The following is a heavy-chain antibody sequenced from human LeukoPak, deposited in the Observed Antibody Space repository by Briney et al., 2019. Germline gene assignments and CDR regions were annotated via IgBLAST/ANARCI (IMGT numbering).Heavy chain of an antibody. V-gene: IGHV3-23*01. Sequence: RPGGSLRLSCAASGFTFSSYAMSWVRQAPGKGLEWVSAISGSGGSTYYADSVKGRFTISRDNAKNTLYLQMNSLRAEDTAVYYCARGHSGWYDYWGQGTLVTVSS. CDR1: GFTFSSYA. CDR2: ISGSGGST. CDR3: ARGHSGWYDY. D-gene: IGHD6-19*01. J-gene: IGHJ4*02.